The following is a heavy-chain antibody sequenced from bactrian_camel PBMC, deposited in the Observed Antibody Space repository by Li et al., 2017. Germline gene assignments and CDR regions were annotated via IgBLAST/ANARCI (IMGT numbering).Heavy chain of an antibody. CDR3: VPRLRYGGTCGY. CDR2: IANDGGI. V-gene: IGHV3S53*01. D-gene: IGHD6*01. CDR1: QFTFSSSRSC. Sequence: HVQLVESGGGLVQAGGSLKLSCVASQFTFSSSRSCMGWFRQAPGKDREGVAAIANDGGIAYADSVKGRFTASRDNAANTVYLQMNSLKPEDTAVYYCVPRLRYGGTCGYWGQGTQVTVS. J-gene: IGHJ6*01.